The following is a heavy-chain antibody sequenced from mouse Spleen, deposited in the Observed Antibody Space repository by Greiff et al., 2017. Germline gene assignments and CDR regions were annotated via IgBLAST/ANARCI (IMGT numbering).Heavy chain of an antibody. CDR2: INPNYGTT. J-gene: IGHJ4*01. CDR1: GYSFTDYN. V-gene: IGHV1-39*01. D-gene: IGHD1-1*01. CDR3: ARVLSSAVVRYAMDY. Sequence: VQLKESGPELVKPGASVKISCKASGYSFTDYNMNWVKQSNGKSLEWIGVINPNYGTTSYNQKFKGKATLTVDQSSSTAYMQLNSLTSEDSAVYYCARVLSSAVVRYAMDYWGQGTSVTVSS.